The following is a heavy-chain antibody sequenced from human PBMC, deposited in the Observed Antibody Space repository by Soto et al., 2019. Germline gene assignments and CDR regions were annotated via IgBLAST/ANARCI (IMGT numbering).Heavy chain of an antibody. CDR3: ARDHGCTNGVCYTWYYGMDV. CDR1: GYTFTSYY. J-gene: IGHJ6*02. D-gene: IGHD2-8*01. V-gene: IGHV1-46*01. Sequence: GASVKVSCKASGYTFTSYYMHWVRQAPGQGLEWMGIINPSGGSTSYAQKFQGRVTMTRDTSTSTVYMELSSLRSEDTAVYYCARDHGCTNGVCYTWYYGMDVWGQGTTVTVSS. CDR2: INPSGGST.